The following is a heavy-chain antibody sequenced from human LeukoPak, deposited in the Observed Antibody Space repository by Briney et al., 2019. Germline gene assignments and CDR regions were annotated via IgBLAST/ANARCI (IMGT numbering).Heavy chain of an antibody. Sequence: SETLSLTCTVSGGSISSGSYYWSWIRQPAGKGLEWIGRIYTSGSTNYNPSLKSRVTISVDTSKNQFSLKLSSVTAADTAVYYCARQTIFGVVIDYFDYWGQGTLVTVSS. D-gene: IGHD3-3*01. CDR1: GGSISSGSYY. CDR2: IYTSGST. J-gene: IGHJ4*02. V-gene: IGHV4-61*02. CDR3: ARQTIFGVVIDYFDY.